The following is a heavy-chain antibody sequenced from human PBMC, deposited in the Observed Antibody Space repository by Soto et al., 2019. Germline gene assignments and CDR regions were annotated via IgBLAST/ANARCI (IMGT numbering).Heavy chain of an antibody. Sequence: GGSLRLSCAASGFTFSSYWMSWVRQAPGKGLEWVANIKQDGSEKYYVDSVKGRFTISRDNAKNSLYLQMNSLRAEDTAVYYCARVGGLRYFDWLWRGWGQGTLVTVSS. CDR2: IKQDGSEK. CDR1: GFTFSSYW. V-gene: IGHV3-7*01. D-gene: IGHD3-9*01. J-gene: IGHJ4*02. CDR3: ARVGGLRYFDWLWRG.